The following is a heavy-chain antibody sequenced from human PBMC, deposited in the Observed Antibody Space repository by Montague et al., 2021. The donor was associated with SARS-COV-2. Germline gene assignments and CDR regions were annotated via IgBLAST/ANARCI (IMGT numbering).Heavy chain of an antibody. CDR2: IFNSGST. CDR3: VRVGVSNWYSFFDY. J-gene: IGHJ4*02. Sequence: SETLSLTCTVSGASISSYYWSWIRQPPGKGLEWIGYIFNSGSTNXXPSLKSRVTVSVDTSKNQLSLRLRSVTAADTAVYYCVRVGVSNWYSFFDYWGQGTLVTVSS. D-gene: IGHD6-13*01. V-gene: IGHV4-59*01. CDR1: GASISSYY.